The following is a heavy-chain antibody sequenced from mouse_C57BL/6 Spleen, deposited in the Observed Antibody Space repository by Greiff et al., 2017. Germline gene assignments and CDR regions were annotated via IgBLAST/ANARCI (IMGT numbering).Heavy chain of an antibody. V-gene: IGHV3-6*01. J-gene: IGHJ2*01. Sequence: VQLKESGPGLVKPSQSLSLTCSVTGYSITSGYYWNWIRQFPGNKLEWMGYISYDGSNNYNPSLKNRISITRDTSKNQFFLKLNSVTTEDTATYYCATIYWWGQGTTLTVSS. CDR2: ISYDGSN. CDR3: ATIYW. D-gene: IGHD2-3*01. CDR1: GYSITSGYY.